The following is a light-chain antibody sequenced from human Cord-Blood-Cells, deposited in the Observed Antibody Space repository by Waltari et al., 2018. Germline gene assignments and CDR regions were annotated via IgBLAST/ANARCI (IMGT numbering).Light chain of an antibody. CDR2: DAS. J-gene: IGKJ4*01. CDR3: QQRSNWPPLT. V-gene: IGKV3-11*01. Sequence: EIVLTQSPATLSLSPGERATLSCRASQSVSSYLAWYQQKPGQAPRLLIYDASNRATGIPARCSGSGSGTDFTLTISSLEPEDCAVYYCQQRSNWPPLTFGGGTKVEIK. CDR1: QSVSSY.